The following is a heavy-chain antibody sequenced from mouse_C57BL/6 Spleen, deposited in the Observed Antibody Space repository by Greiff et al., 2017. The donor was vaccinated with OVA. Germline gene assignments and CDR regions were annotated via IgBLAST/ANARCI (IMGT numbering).Heavy chain of an antibody. J-gene: IGHJ2*01. CDR2: IHPHSGST. D-gene: IGHD1-1*01. Sequence: VQLQQPGAELVKPGASVKLSCKASGYTFTSYWMHWVKQRPGQGLEWIGMIHPHSGSTNYNEKFQGTATLTVDKSSSTAYMQLSSLTSEDSAVYYCARDPIYYYGRSDLDYWGQGTTLTVSS. CDR1: GYTFTSYW. V-gene: IGHV1-64*01. CDR3: ARDPIYYYGRSDLDY.